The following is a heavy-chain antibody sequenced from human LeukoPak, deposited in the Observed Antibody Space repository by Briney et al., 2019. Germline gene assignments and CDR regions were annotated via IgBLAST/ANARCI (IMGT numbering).Heavy chain of an antibody. CDR1: GGSFSGYY. Sequence: SETLSLTCAVYGGSFSGYYWSWIRQPPGKGLEWIGEINHSGSTNYNPSLKSRVTISVDTSKNQFSLKLSSVTAADTAVYYCARGPPYYYDSSGYLTPYWGQGTLVTVSS. D-gene: IGHD3-22*01. V-gene: IGHV4-34*01. J-gene: IGHJ4*02. CDR3: ARGPPYYYDSSGYLTPY. CDR2: INHSGST.